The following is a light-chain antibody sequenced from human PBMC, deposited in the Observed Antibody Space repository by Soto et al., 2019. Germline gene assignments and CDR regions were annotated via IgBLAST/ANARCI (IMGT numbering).Light chain of an antibody. V-gene: IGKV3-15*01. Sequence: EIVVTQSPPTLSVSPGERATLSCRARQDVGSKLAWYQQKSGQAPRLLLYGASTRATGIPARISGSGSGTEFTLTTTTVHSEDFAVYFCQNYENWTFYTLGQGTKVDMK. CDR2: GAS. CDR1: QDVGSK. CDR3: QNYENWTFYT. J-gene: IGKJ2*01.